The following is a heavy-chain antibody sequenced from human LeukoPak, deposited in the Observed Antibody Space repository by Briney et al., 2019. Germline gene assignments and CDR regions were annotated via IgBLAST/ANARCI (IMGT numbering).Heavy chain of an antibody. CDR1: GGSISSRY. Sequence: SETLSLTRTVSGGSISSRYWSWIRQHPGKGLEWIGYIYYSGSTNYNPSLNSRVTKSVDTSKNQFSLKLSSVTAADTAVYYCASITMVRGVDRWGQGTLVTVSS. V-gene: IGHV4-59*11. D-gene: IGHD3-10*01. J-gene: IGHJ5*02. CDR3: ASITMVRGVDR. CDR2: IYYSGST.